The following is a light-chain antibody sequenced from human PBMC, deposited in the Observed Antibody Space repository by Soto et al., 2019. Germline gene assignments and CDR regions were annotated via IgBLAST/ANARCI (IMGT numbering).Light chain of an antibody. CDR1: QSISNF. V-gene: IGKV1-39*01. CDR2: AAS. CDR3: QQYYNSVLT. Sequence: DIQMTQSPSSLSASLGDRVTITWRASQSISNFLNWVQHKPGNAPKVLISAASTLQSGVPPRFSGSASGTHFTLTISSLQPEDSASYYCQQYYNSVLTFGGGTKVEIK. J-gene: IGKJ4*01.